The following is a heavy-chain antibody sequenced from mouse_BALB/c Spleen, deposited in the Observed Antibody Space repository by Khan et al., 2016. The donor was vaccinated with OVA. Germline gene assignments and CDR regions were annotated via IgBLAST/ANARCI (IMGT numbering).Heavy chain of an antibody. Sequence: EVELVESGGDLVKPGGSPKLSCAASGFTFSTYGMSWVRQTPDKRLEWVATISSGGSYTYYVDSVKGRFTISRDNAKSTLYLQTSSLKSEDTAMYYCTRLAYYYNSEGFAYWGQGTLVTVSA. D-gene: IGHD1-1*02. CDR2: ISSGGSYT. CDR1: GFTFSTYG. J-gene: IGHJ3*01. V-gene: IGHV5-6*01. CDR3: TRLAYYYNSEGFAY.